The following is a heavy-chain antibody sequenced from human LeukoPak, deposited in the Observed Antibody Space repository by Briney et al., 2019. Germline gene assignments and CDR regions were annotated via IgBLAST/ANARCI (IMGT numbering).Heavy chain of an antibody. J-gene: IGHJ4*02. CDR1: GGSISSYY. CDR3: ARDSSGYGDFDY. V-gene: IGHV4-59*06. CDR2: IYYSGTT. Sequence: SETLSLTCTVSGGSISSYYWSWIRQDPGKGLEWIGYIYYSGTTYYNPSLKSRVTISVDTSKNQFSLKLSSVTAADTAVYYCARDSSGYGDFDYWGQGTLVTVSS. D-gene: IGHD6-19*01.